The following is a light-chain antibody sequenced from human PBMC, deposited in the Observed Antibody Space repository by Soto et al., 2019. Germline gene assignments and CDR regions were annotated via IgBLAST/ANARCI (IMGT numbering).Light chain of an antibody. CDR1: RSVLSNSNNKNF. V-gene: IGKV4-1*01. J-gene: IGKJ1*01. Sequence: DIVMTQSPDSLAVSLGERATINCKSSRSVLSNSNNKNFLAWYQQKPRQPPKLLISWASTRDSGVPDRFSGSGSGTEFTLTITSLQPEDFATYYCLQHDTYPRTFGQGTKVDI. CDR2: WAS. CDR3: LQHDTYPRT.